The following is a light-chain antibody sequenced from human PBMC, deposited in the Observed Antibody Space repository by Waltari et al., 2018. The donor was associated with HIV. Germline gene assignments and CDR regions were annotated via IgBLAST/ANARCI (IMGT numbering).Light chain of an antibody. V-gene: IGLV2-11*01. J-gene: IGLJ1*01. CDR1: TSDVGAYNY. CDR3: CSFAGRYTYV. CDR2: DVN. Sequence: QSALTQPPSVSGSPGQSVTISCTGTTSDVGAYNYVSWYQQHPGEAPKFVIFDVNKRPAGVPDRFSGSKSGNTASLTISGLLPEDEGDYYCCSFAGRYTYVFGTGTKLTVL.